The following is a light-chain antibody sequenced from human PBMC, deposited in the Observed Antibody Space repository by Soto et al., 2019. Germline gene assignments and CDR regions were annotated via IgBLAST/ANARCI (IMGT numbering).Light chain of an antibody. J-gene: IGKJ1*01. CDR3: QQYGSSPPWT. Sequence: EIVLTQSPGTLSLSPGERATLSCRASQSVSSSYLVWYQQKPGQAPRLLIYGASSRATGIPDRLSGSGSGTDFTLTISRLEPEDFAVYYCQQYGSSPPWTFGQGTKVDIK. CDR1: QSVSSSY. V-gene: IGKV3-20*01. CDR2: GAS.